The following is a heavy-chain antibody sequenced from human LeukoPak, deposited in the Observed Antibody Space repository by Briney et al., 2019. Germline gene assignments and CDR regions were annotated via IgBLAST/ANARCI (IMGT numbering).Heavy chain of an antibody. CDR3: ARDFGSSPFDY. V-gene: IGHV3-30*03. CDR2: ISYDGSNK. Sequence: GGSLRLSCAASGFTFSSYGMHWVRQAPGKGLEWVAVISYDGSNKYYADSVKGRFTISRDNSKNTLYLQMNSLRAEDTAVYYCARDFGSSPFDYWGQGTLVTVSS. CDR1: GFTFSSYG. D-gene: IGHD6-13*01. J-gene: IGHJ4*02.